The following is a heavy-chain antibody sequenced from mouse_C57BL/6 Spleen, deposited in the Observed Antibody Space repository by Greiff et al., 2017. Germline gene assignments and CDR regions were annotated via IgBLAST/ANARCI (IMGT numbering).Heavy chain of an antibody. CDR3: TRKTTGYYFDS. V-gene: IGHV1-15*01. CDR2: IDPETGGT. Sequence: VQLQQSGAELVRPGASVTLSCKASGYTFTDYEMHWVKQTPVHGLEWIGAIDPETGGTAYNQKFKGKAILTADKSSSPAYMELRSLTSEDSAVYYCTRKTTGYYFDSWGQGTTLTVSS. J-gene: IGHJ2*01. CDR1: GYTFTDYE. D-gene: IGHD4-1*02.